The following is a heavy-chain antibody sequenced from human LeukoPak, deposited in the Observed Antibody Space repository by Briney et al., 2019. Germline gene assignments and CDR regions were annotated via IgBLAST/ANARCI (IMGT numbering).Heavy chain of an antibody. D-gene: IGHD1-26*01. V-gene: IGHV4-39*01. CDR2: IHYSGNT. CDR1: GGSISSSSYF. Sequence: SETLSLTYTVSGGSISSSSYFWGWIRQPPGKGPEWIGSIHYSGNTYYNPSLKSRVTISLDTSKNQFSLKLGSVTAADTAVYYCARRNRWELLDFWGQGTLVTVSS. J-gene: IGHJ4*02. CDR3: ARRNRWELLDF.